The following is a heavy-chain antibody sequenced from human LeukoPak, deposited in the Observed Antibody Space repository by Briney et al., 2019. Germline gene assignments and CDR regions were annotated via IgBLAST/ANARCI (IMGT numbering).Heavy chain of an antibody. J-gene: IGHJ4*02. D-gene: IGHD3-22*01. CDR2: ISGSGGST. CDR1: GFTFSSYA. Sequence: GGSLRLSCAASGFTFSSYAMSWVRQAPGKGLEWVSAISGSGGSTYYVDSVKGRFTISRDNSKNTLYLQMNSLRAEDTAVYYCAKPPLDYYDSSGYVDYWGQGTLVTVSS. V-gene: IGHV3-23*01. CDR3: AKPPLDYYDSSGYVDY.